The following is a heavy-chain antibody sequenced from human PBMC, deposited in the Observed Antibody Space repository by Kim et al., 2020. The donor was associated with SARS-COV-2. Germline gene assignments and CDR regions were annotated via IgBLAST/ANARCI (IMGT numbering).Heavy chain of an antibody. CDR1: GFIFSNYA. J-gene: IGHJ4*02. CDR2: ISYDGSNE. V-gene: IGHV3-30-3*01. Sequence: GGSLRLSCAASGFIFSNYALHWVRQAPGKGLEWVALISYDGSNEYYADSVKGRFTISRDNSKNTLYLQISSLRTEDTAVYYCGRGEWLEIDYWGQGTLVTVSS. D-gene: IGHD3-3*01. CDR3: GRGEWLEIDY.